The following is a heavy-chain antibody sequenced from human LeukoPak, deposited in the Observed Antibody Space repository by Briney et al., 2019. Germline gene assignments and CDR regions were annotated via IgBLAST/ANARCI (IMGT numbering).Heavy chain of an antibody. J-gene: IGHJ4*02. CDR1: GFTSSSYA. CDR2: ISYDGSNK. Sequence: GRSLRLSCAASGFTSSSYAMHWVRQAPGKGLEWVAVISYDGSNKYYADSVKGRFTISRDNSKNTLYLQMNSLGAEDTAVYYCARHYYGSGSYDYWGQGTLVTVSS. D-gene: IGHD3-10*01. CDR3: ARHYYGSGSYDY. V-gene: IGHV3-30-3*01.